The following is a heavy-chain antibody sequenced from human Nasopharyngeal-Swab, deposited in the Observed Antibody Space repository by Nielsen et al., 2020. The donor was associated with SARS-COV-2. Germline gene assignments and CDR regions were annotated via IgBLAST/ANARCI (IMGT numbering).Heavy chain of an antibody. Sequence: GESLKISCAASGFTFSSYSMNWVRQAPGKGLEWVSSISSSSSYIYYAGSVKGRFTISRDNAKNSLYLQMNSLRAEDTAVYYCARGSVAGGLWGQGTLVTVSS. CDR1: GFTFSSYS. CDR2: ISSSSSYI. CDR3: ARGSVAGGL. V-gene: IGHV3-21*01. J-gene: IGHJ4*02. D-gene: IGHD6-19*01.